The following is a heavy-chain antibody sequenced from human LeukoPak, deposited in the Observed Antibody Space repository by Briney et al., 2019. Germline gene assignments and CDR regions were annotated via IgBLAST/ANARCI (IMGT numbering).Heavy chain of an antibody. Sequence: GASVKVSCKASGYTFTSYGISWVRQAPGQGLEWMGWISAYNGNTNYAQKLQGRVTMTTDTSTSTAYMELRSLRPDDTAVYYCARVRYYDFWSGSPDYYMDVWGKGTTVTVSS. V-gene: IGHV1-18*01. CDR2: ISAYNGNT. CDR1: GYTFTSYG. J-gene: IGHJ6*03. CDR3: ARVRYYDFWSGSPDYYMDV. D-gene: IGHD3-3*01.